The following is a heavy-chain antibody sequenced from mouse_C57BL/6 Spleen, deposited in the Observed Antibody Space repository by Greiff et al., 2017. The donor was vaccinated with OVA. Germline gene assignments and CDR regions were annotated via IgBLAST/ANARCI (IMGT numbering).Heavy chain of an antibody. V-gene: IGHV5-4*01. J-gene: IGHJ2*01. CDR2: ISDGGSYT. CDR3: ERDPLDY. Sequence: EVKLMESGGGLVKPGGSLKLSCAASGFTFSSYAMSWVRQTPEKRLEWVATISDGGSYTYYPDNVKGRFTISRDNAKNNLYLQMSHLKSEDTAMYYCERDPLDYWGQGTTLTVSS. CDR1: GFTFSSYA.